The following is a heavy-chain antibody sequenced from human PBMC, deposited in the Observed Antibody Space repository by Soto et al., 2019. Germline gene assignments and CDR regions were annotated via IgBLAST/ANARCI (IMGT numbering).Heavy chain of an antibody. J-gene: IGHJ5*02. D-gene: IGHD2-15*01. V-gene: IGHV4-39*01. CDR3: ARHEDPLGFCSCGSCYSAHRKMNWFDP. Sequence: SETLSLTCTVSGGSISSSSYYWGWIRQPPGKGLEWIGSIYYRGSTYYNPSLKSRVTISVDTSKNQFSLKLSSVTAADTAVYYSARHEDPLGFCSCGSCYSAHRKMNWFDPRGQGTPVPVSS. CDR2: IYYRGST. CDR1: GGSISSSSYY.